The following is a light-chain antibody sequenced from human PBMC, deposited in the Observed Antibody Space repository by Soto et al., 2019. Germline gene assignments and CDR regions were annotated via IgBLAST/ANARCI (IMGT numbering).Light chain of an antibody. J-gene: IGLJ3*02. CDR3: SSYTTSTTRG. V-gene: IGLV2-14*01. CDR1: SSDVGGYSY. Sequence: QSVLTQPASVSGSPGQSITISCTGTSSDVGGYSYVSWYQQHPGKVPKLMIYEVSNRPSGVSNRFSGSKSGNTASLTVSGLQAEDEADYDCSSYTTSTTRGFGGGTQRTAL. CDR2: EVS.